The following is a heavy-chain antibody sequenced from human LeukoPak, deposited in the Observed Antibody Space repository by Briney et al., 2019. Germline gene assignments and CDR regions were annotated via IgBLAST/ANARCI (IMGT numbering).Heavy chain of an antibody. D-gene: IGHD3-3*01. J-gene: IGHJ4*02. CDR1: GGPISSNSYY. Sequence: SETLSLTCTVSGGPISSNSYYWGWIRQPPGKGLEWIGTIYYSGSTYYNPSLKSRVTISVDTSKNQFSLKLNSMTAADTAVYYCARHLAGLFGGFYYDYWGQGTLVTVSS. V-gene: IGHV4-39*07. CDR2: IYYSGST. CDR3: ARHLAGLFGGFYYDY.